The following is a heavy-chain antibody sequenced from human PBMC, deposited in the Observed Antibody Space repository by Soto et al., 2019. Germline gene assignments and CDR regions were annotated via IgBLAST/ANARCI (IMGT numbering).Heavy chain of an antibody. CDR1: GGTFSSYA. J-gene: IGHJ4*02. D-gene: IGHD5-12*01. Sequence: QVQLVQSGAEVKKPGSSVKVSCKASGGTFSSYAISWVRQAPGQGLEWMGGIIPIFGTANYAQKFQGRVTITADESTSTAYMELSSLRSEDTAVYYWAILYSGRRYGYNYQDYWGQGTLVTVSS. V-gene: IGHV1-69*01. CDR3: AILYSGRRYGYNYQDY. CDR2: IIPIFGTA.